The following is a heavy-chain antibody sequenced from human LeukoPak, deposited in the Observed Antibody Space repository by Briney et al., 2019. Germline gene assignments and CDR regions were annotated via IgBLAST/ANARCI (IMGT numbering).Heavy chain of an antibody. J-gene: IGHJ4*02. CDR2: INPSGGST. CDR1: GYTFTSYY. V-gene: IGHV1-46*01. CDR3: ARDLRWGHYFDY. Sequence: GASVKVSCKASGYTFTSYYMHWVRQAPGQGLEWMGIINPSGGSTSYAQKFQGRVTMTRDTSTSTVYMELSSLRSEDTAVCYCARDLRWGHYFDYWGQGTLVTVSS. D-gene: IGHD4-23*01.